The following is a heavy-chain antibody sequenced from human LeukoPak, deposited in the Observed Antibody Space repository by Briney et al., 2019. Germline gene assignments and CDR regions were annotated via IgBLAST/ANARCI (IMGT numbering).Heavy chain of an antibody. V-gene: IGHV1-46*01. J-gene: IGHJ5*02. D-gene: IGHD1-26*01. CDR1: GYTFTNYY. CDR3: ARAPTVGASFDP. CDR2: INPGGRST. Sequence: ASVKVSCKASGYTFTNYYIHWVRQAPGQGLEWMGIINPGGRSTSYAQKFQGRVTMTRDTSTSTVYMELSSLRSEDTAVYYCARAPTVGASFDPWGQGTLVTVSS.